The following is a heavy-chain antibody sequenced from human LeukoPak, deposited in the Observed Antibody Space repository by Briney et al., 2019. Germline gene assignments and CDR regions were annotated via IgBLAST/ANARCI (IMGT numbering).Heavy chain of an antibody. CDR1: GASIISGNYF. CDR2: WHHSGIT. J-gene: IGHJ4*02. Sequence: SETLSLTCTVSGASIISGNYFWGWVRQAPGKRLEWIGSWHHSGITDYNPSVRSRVTISADTSKNQFSLKLTSVTAADSGLYFCARQNEYWGQGTLVTVSS. CDR3: ARQNEY. V-gene: IGHV4-39*01.